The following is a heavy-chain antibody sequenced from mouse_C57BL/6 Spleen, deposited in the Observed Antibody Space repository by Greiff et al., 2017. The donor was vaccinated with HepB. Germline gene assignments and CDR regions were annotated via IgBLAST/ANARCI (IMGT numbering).Heavy chain of an antibody. J-gene: IGHJ3*01. CDR3: ARDFYDYDPAY. CDR2: SRNKANDYTT. D-gene: IGHD2-4*01. CDR1: GFTFSDFY. Sequence: EVKLMESGGGLVQSGRSLRLSCATSGFTFSDFYMEWVRQAPGKGLEWIAASRNKANDYTTEYSASVKGRFIVSRDTSQSILYLQMNALRAEDTAIYYCARDFYDYDPAYWGQGTLVTVSA. V-gene: IGHV7-1*01.